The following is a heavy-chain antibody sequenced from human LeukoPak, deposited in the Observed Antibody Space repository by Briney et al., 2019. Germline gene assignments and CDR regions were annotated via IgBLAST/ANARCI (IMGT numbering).Heavy chain of an antibody. V-gene: IGHV1-18*01. CDR1: GYTFTSYG. D-gene: IGHD4-17*01. Sequence: ASVKVSRKASGYTFTSYGISWVRQAPGQGLEWMGWISAYNGNTNYAQKLQGRVTMTTDTSTSTAYMELRSLRSDDTAVYYCARSTTVTTVNAFDIWGQGTMVTVSS. CDR3: ARSTTVTTVNAFDI. J-gene: IGHJ3*02. CDR2: ISAYNGNT.